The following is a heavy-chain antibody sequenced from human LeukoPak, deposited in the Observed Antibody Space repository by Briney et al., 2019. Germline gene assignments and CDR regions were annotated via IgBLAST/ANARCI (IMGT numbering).Heavy chain of an antibody. CDR2: ISYDGSNK. CDR3: ASVILRGYYYSGMDV. V-gene: IGHV3-30*04. J-gene: IGHJ6*02. Sequence: GGSLRLSCAASGFTFSSYAMPWVRQAPGRGLEWVAVISYDGSNKYYADSVKGRFTISRDNSKNPLYLQMTSLRAEDTAVYYCASVILRGYYYSGMDVWGQGTTVTVSS. D-gene: IGHD3-22*01. CDR1: GFTFSSYA.